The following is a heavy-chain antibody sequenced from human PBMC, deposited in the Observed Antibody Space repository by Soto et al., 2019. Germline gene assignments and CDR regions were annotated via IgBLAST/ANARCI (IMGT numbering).Heavy chain of an antibody. CDR2: IFYSGTT. CDR3: ARDRKNSNWPNFDS. D-gene: IGHD6-13*01. V-gene: IGHV4-59*01. CDR1: RGSISNYY. Sequence: PSETLSLTCTVSRGSISNYYWSWIRQPPGKGLEWIGYIFYSGTTHYNPSLKSRVTMSVDTSTTTAYMELSSLTFEDTAVYYCARDRKNSNWPNFDSWGPGTLVTVSS. J-gene: IGHJ4*02.